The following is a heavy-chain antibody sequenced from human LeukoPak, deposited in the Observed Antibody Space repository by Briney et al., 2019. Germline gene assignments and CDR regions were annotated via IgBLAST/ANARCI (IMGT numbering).Heavy chain of an antibody. V-gene: IGHV3-48*04. J-gene: IGHJ4*02. Sequence: GGSLRLSCAASGFTFSSYSMNWVRQAPGKGLEWVSYISSSSSTIYYADSVKGRFTISRDNAKNSLYLQMNSLRAEDTAVYYCARDLKVRSAAAGIIYWGQGTLVTVSS. CDR3: ARDLKVRSAAAGIIY. D-gene: IGHD6-13*01. CDR1: GFTFSSYS. CDR2: ISSSSSTI.